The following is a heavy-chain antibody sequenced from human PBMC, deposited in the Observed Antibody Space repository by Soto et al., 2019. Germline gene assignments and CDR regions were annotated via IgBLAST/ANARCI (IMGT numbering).Heavy chain of an antibody. CDR3: ARIDPPLMLAWFDP. J-gene: IGHJ5*02. V-gene: IGHV4-59*01. CDR2: IFYSGST. D-gene: IGHD2-8*01. Sequence: QVQLHESGPGLVKPSETLSLTCTLSGASISDNYWSWIRQPPGKGLEWIGYIFYSGSTNYNPSLESRVTISIDTPKNQFSLRLNSVTAADTAVHYCARIDPPLMLAWFDPWGQGTLVTVSS. CDR1: GASISDNY.